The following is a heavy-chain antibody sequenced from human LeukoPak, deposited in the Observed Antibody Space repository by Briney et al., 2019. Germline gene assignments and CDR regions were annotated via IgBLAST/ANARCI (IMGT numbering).Heavy chain of an antibody. D-gene: IGHD3-10*01. Sequence: VGSLRLSCAASGFTFSSYGMHWVRQAPGKGLEWVAVISYDGSNKYYADSVKGRFTISRDNSKNTLYLQMNSLRAEDTAVYYCAKDLGTKLLWFGDLDYWGQGTLVTVSS. J-gene: IGHJ4*02. CDR2: ISYDGSNK. CDR3: AKDLGTKLLWFGDLDY. V-gene: IGHV3-30*18. CDR1: GFTFSSYG.